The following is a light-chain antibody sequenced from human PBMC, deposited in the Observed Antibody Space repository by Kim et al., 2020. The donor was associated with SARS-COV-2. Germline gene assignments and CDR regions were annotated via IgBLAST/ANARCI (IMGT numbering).Light chain of an antibody. CDR3: QQYGSSRGT. CDR2: GAS. V-gene: IGKV3-20*01. Sequence: EIVLTQSPGTLSLSPGERATLSCRASQSVSSSYLAWYQQRPGQAPRLLICGASSRATGIPDRCRGSGSGTDFTLTTSRLEPEDFAVYYCQQYGSSRGTFGQGTKVDIK. J-gene: IGKJ1*01. CDR1: QSVSSSY.